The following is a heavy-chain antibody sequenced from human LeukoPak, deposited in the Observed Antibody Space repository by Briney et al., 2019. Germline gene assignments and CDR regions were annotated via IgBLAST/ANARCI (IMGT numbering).Heavy chain of an antibody. J-gene: IGHJ3*02. D-gene: IGHD2-2*02. V-gene: IGHV3-21*01. CDR3: ARSVPAAIKNDAFDI. CDR2: ISSGGSYI. CDR1: GFTFSSYS. Sequence: PGGSLRLSCAASGFTFSSYSMNWVRQAPGKGPEWVSSISSGGSYIFYPDSVKGRFTISRDNAKKLPYLQMNSLRAEDTAVYYCARSVPAAIKNDAFDIWGQGTMVTVSS.